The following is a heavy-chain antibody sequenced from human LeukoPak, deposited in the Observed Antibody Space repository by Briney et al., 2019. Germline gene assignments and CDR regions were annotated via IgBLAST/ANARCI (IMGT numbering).Heavy chain of an antibody. CDR2: IRYDGNNK. CDR3: AKIEGKYQLANVPDH. Sequence: PGGSLKLSCAASRFTFSTYGMHWVRQAPGKGLEWVAFIRYDGNNKYYADFVKGRFTISRDNSKNTLYPHMNSLRTEDTAVYYCAKIEGKYQLANVPDHWGQGTLVTVSS. J-gene: IGHJ4*02. D-gene: IGHD2-2*01. CDR1: RFTFSTYG. V-gene: IGHV3-30*02.